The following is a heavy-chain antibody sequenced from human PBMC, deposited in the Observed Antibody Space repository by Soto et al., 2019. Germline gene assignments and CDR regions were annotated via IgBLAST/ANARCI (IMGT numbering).Heavy chain of an antibody. D-gene: IGHD6-13*01. Sequence: GGSLRLSCAGSGFTLSDHYIDWVRQAPGKGLEWVGRSRDKAQGYSTAYAASVKGRFTTSRDNSKNTLYLQMNSLRAEDTAVYYCAKDRERDAWYEDYWGQGTLVTVSS. CDR3: AKDRERDAWYEDY. J-gene: IGHJ4*02. CDR2: SRDKAQGYST. V-gene: IGHV3-72*01. CDR1: GFTLSDHY.